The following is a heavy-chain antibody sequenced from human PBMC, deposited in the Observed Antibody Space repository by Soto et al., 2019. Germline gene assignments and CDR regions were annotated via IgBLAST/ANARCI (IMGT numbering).Heavy chain of an antibody. D-gene: IGHD6-19*01. CDR2: IYYSGST. CDR3: ATSFPIAVAGLDY. CDR1: GGSISSSSYY. V-gene: IGHV4-39*01. J-gene: IGHJ4*02. Sequence: QLQLQESGPGLVKPSETLSLTCTVSGGSISSSSYYWGWIRQPPGKGLEWIGSIYYSGSTYYNPSLKSRVTISVDTSKNQFSLKLSSVTAADTAVYYCATSFPIAVAGLDYWGQGTLVTVSS.